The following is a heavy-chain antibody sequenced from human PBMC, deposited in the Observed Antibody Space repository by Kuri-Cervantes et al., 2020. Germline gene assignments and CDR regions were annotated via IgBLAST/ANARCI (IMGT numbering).Heavy chain of an antibody. Sequence: ESLKISCAVYGGSFSGYYWSWICQPPEKGLEWIGEINHSGSTNYNSSLKSRVSISVDTSKNQFSLKLRSVTAADTAVYYCARGSRGRGYYYMDVWGKGTTVTVSS. CDR2: INHSGST. CDR1: GGSFSGYY. J-gene: IGHJ6*03. CDR3: ARGSRGRGYYYMDV. D-gene: IGHD3-16*01. V-gene: IGHV4-34*01.